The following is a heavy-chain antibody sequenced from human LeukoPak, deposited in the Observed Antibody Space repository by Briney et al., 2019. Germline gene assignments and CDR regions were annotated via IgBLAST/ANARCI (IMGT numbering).Heavy chain of an antibody. J-gene: IGHJ5*02. CDR3: ARDPSTHSPYGDPNWFDP. Sequence: ASVKVSCKASGYAFTSYGINWVRQAPGHGLEWMGWISAYNGNTNYAQKLQGSVTTTTDTSTSTAYMELRSLRSDDTAVYYCARDPSTHSPYGDPNWFDPWCQGTLVTVSP. CDR2: ISAYNGNT. V-gene: IGHV1-18*01. CDR1: GYAFTSYG. D-gene: IGHD4-17*01.